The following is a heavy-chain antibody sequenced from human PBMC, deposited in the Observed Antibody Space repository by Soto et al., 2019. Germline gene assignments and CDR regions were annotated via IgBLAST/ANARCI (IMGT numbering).Heavy chain of an antibody. D-gene: IGHD3-3*01. Sequence: GGSLRLSCAASGFTFSSYAMSWVRQAPGKGLEWVSAISGSGGSTYYADSVKGRFTISRDNSKNTLYLQMNSLRAEDTAVYYCAKPGIADYDFWSGYSSWGQGTLVTVSS. J-gene: IGHJ5*02. V-gene: IGHV3-23*01. CDR2: ISGSGGST. CDR3: AKPGIADYDFWSGYSS. CDR1: GFTFSSYA.